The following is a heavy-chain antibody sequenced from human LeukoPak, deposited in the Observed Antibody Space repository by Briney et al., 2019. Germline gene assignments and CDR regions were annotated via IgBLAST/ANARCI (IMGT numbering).Heavy chain of an antibody. CDR2: INPNSGGT. J-gene: IGHJ5*02. CDR3: ARSVAATPCNWFDP. Sequence: ASVKVSCKAPGYTFTDYYMHWVRQAPGQGLEWMGWINPNSGGTKYAQKFQGRVIMTRDITSAYMELSRLTSDDTAVYYCARSVAATPCNWFDPWGQGTLVTVSS. CDR1: GYTFTDYY. D-gene: IGHD2-15*01. V-gene: IGHV1-2*02.